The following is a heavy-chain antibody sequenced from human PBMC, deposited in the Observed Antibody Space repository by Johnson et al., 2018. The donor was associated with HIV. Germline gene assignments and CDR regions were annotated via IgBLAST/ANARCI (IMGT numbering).Heavy chain of an antibody. D-gene: IGHD6-13*01. J-gene: IGHJ3*02. CDR2: ISSNGGST. CDR1: RFTFSTYA. Sequence: VQLVESGGGVVQPGRSLRLSCAASRFTFSTYAMYWVRQAPGKGLEYVSAISSNGGSTYYANSVKGRFTISRDNSKNTLYLQMGSLRVEDMAVYYCAREGGYSSSWYGGYGREDAFDIWGQGTMVTVAS. CDR3: AREGGYSSSWYGGYGREDAFDI. V-gene: IGHV3-64*01.